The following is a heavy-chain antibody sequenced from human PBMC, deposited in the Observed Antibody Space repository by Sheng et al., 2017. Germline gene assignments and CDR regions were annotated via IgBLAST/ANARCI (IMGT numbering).Heavy chain of an antibody. CDR3: TTELGELLPGPFDY. Sequence: EVQLVESGGGLVKPGGSLRLSCAASGFTFSNAWMSWVRQAPGKGLEWVGRIKSKTDGGTTDYAAPVKGRFTISRDDSKNTLYLQMNSLKTEDTAVYYCTTELGELLPGPFDYWGQGTLVTVSS. D-gene: IGHD1-26*01. V-gene: IGHV3-15*01. J-gene: IGHJ4*02. CDR2: IKSKTDGGTT. CDR1: GFTFSNAW.